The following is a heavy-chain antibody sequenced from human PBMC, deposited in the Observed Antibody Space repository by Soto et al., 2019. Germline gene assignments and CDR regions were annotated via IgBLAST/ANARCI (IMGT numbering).Heavy chain of an antibody. CDR1: GYTFTSYA. V-gene: IGHV1-3*01. D-gene: IGHD3-3*01. CDR2: INAGNGNT. Sequence: ASVKVSCKASGYTFTSYAMHWVRQAPGQRLEWMGWINAGNGNTKYSQKFQGRVTITRDTSAGTAYMEPSSLRSEDTAVYYCGRAMEEESRWFDHWGQGTLVTVSS. CDR3: GRAMEEESRWFDH. J-gene: IGHJ5*02.